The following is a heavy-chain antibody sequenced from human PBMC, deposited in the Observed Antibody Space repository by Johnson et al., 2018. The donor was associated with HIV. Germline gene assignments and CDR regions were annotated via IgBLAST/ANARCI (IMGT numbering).Heavy chain of an antibody. CDR2: IRYDGSNG. CDR1: GFTFDDSG. Sequence: QMQLVESGGGLVQPGRSLRLSCAASGFTFDDSGMHWVRQAPGKGLEWVAFIRYDGSNGYYGDSVKGRFTISRDNSKNIVYLQMNSLRAEDTAVYYCAKDLRSSSWTGDAFHIWGQGTMVTVSS. J-gene: IGHJ3*02. D-gene: IGHD6-13*01. V-gene: IGHV3-30*02. CDR3: AKDLRSSSWTGDAFHI.